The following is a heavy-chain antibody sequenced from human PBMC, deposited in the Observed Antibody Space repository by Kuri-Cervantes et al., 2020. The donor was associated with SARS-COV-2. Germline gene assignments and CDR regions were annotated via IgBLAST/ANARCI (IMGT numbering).Heavy chain of an antibody. D-gene: IGHD3-16*01. J-gene: IGHJ4*02. CDR1: GGSISSRNFY. CDR3: ARVLRTASFDF. V-gene: IGHV4-39*01. CDR2: IYYSGST. Sequence: ESLKISCSVSGGSISSRNFYWGWIRQPPGKGLEWIGNIYYSGSTYYSPSFKSRVTISMDTPKDQFSLKLSSVTAADTAVYYCARVLRTASFDFWGQGTLVTVSS.